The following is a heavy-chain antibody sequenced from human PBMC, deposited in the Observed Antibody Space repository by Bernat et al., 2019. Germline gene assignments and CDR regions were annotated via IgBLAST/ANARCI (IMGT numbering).Heavy chain of an antibody. Sequence: VQLVESGGGVVQPGTSLRLSCAASGFTFSTYWMTWVRQAPGKGLEWVANIKHDGREQYYVDSVKGRFTISRDNAKNSLYLQMSSLRAEDTAVYYCAREPDSSSSLDCWGQGTLVTVSS. D-gene: IGHD6-13*01. J-gene: IGHJ4*02. V-gene: IGHV3-7*01. CDR3: AREPDSSSSLDC. CDR2: IKHDGREQ. CDR1: GFTFSTYW.